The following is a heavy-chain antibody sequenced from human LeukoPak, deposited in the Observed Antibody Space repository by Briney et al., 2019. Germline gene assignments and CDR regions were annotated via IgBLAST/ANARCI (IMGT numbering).Heavy chain of an antibody. D-gene: IGHD3-22*01. V-gene: IGHV3-9*01. Sequence: GGSLRLSCAASGFTFDDYAMHWVRQAPGKGLGWVSGISWNSGSIGYADSVKGRFTISRDNAKNSLYLQMNSLRAEDTAVYYCAKKGYYDGSGYYMYYFDHWGQGTLVTVSS. J-gene: IGHJ4*02. CDR2: ISWNSGSI. CDR1: GFTFDDYA. CDR3: AKKGYYDGSGYYMYYFDH.